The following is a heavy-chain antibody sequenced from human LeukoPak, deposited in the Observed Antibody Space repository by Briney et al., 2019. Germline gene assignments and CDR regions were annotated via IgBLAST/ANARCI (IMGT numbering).Heavy chain of an antibody. Sequence: GASVKVSCKASGYTFTSYYMHWVRQAPGQGLEWMGIINPSGGSTSYAQKFQGRVTMTRDTSTSTVYMELSGLRSEDTAVYYCARGSRGAKNSYYYYYYMDVWGKGTTVTVSS. V-gene: IGHV1-46*01. J-gene: IGHJ6*03. CDR1: GYTFTSYY. CDR2: INPSGGST. D-gene: IGHD1-7*01. CDR3: ARGSRGAKNSYYYYYYMDV.